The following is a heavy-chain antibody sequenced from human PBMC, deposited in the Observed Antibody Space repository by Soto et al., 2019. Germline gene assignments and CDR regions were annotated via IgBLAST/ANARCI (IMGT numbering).Heavy chain of an antibody. CDR3: ARDVGYHYDGSPSGQFDF. CDR2: IYHSGST. D-gene: IGHD3-22*01. Sequence: SETLSLTCVVSGNSISTTNRWSWVRQSPGKGLEWIGEIYHSGSTNYNPSLKSRVTISVDKSKNQFSLKLSSVTAADTAVYYCARDVGYHYDGSPSGQFDFWGQGTLVTVSS. J-gene: IGHJ4*02. V-gene: IGHV4-4*02. CDR1: GNSISTTNR.